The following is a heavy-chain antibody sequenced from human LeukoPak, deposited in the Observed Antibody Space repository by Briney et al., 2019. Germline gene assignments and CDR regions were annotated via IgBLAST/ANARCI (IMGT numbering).Heavy chain of an antibody. D-gene: IGHD2-2*01. Sequence: PSETLSLTCTVSGGSVSDNLWSWIRQPARKGLEWIGRIYPSGSTTYIPSLKSRVTMSVDTSNNHFSLKLSAVTAADTAVYYCAREPYDQYLNWYSDLWGRGTLVTVSS. CDR1: GGSVSDNL. V-gene: IGHV4-4*07. CDR2: IYPSGST. J-gene: IGHJ2*01. CDR3: AREPYDQYLNWYSDL.